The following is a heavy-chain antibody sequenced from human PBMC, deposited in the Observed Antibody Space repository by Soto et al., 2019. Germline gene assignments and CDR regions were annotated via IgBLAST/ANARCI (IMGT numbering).Heavy chain of an antibody. J-gene: IGHJ4*02. CDR2: INPSGGST. D-gene: IGHD3-10*01. CDR3: ARGHYYGSGSYYTGPFDY. V-gene: IGHV1-46*03. Sequence: ASVKVSCKASGYTFTSYYIHWVRQAPGQGLEWMGIINPSGGSTSYAQKFQGRVTMTRDTSTSTVYMELSSLRSEDTAVYYCARGHYYGSGSYYTGPFDYWGQGTLVTVS. CDR1: GYTFTSYY.